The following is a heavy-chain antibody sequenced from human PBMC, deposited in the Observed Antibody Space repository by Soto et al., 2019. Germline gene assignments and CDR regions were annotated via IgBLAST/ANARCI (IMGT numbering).Heavy chain of an antibody. V-gene: IGHV1-58*01. CDR3: ATITMVRGVPDYYYGTDV. D-gene: IGHD3-10*01. J-gene: IGHJ6*02. Sequence: KRLEWIGWIVVGSGNTIYAQKFQERVTITRDMSTSTAYMELSSLRSEDTAVYYCATITMVRGVPDYYYGTDVWRQGTTVTVS. CDR2: IVVGSGNT.